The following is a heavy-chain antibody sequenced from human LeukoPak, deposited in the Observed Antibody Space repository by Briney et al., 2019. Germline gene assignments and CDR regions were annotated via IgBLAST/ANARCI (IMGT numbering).Heavy chain of an antibody. CDR3: ARHRAAEPTYYFDY. V-gene: IGHV4-59*08. CDR1: GGSFSGYY. D-gene: IGHD6-13*01. Sequence: SETLSLTCAVYGGSFSGYYWSWIRQPPGKGLEWIGYIYYSGSTNYNPSLKSRVTISVDTSKNQFSLKLSSVTAADTAVYYCARHRAAEPTYYFDYWGQGTLVTVSS. CDR2: IYYSGST. J-gene: IGHJ4*02.